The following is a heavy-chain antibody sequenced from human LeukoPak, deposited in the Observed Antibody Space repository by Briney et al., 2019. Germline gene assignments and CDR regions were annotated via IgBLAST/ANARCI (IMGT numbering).Heavy chain of an antibody. CDR1: GSTFPSHA. D-gene: IGHD1-20*01. CDR2: ISTSNGDK. Sequence: ASSVKVSCKASGSTFPSHAITWLRQTPGQGPEWMGWISTSNGDKNYVQNLPGRITLTIDTSTATAYMELRSLRSDDTAVYYCATRGITAARLDYWGQGTLVTVSS. V-gene: IGHV1-18*04. J-gene: IGHJ4*02. CDR3: ATRGITAARLDY.